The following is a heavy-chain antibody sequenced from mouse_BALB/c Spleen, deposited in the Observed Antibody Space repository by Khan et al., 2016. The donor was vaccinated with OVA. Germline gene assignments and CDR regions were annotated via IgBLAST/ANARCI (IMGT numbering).Heavy chain of an antibody. CDR1: GYTFTTYW. J-gene: IGHJ2*01. CDR3: ARDRTEY. CDR2: INPTSGFT. V-gene: IGHV1-7*01. Sequence: QVQLKQSGAELAKPGASVKMSCKASGYTFTTYWMHWVKQRPGQGLEWIGYINPTSGFTDYNQKFKDKATLTADKSSSTAYMQLSSPTSDDAAVYYCARDRTEYWGQGTTLTVSS.